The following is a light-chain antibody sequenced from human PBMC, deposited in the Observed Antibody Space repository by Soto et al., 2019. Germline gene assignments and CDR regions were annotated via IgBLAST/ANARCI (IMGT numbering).Light chain of an antibody. CDR3: ATWDDSLNGRVV. CDR1: SSNIGTNT. V-gene: IGLV1-44*01. CDR2: RKN. J-gene: IGLJ2*01. Sequence: QSALTQPPSASGTPGQRVTISCSGSSSNIGTNTVNWYRQLPGTAPKLLIYRKNQRPSGVPDRFSGSKSDTSASLAISGLQSEDEADYYCATWDDSLNGRVVFGGGTKLTVL.